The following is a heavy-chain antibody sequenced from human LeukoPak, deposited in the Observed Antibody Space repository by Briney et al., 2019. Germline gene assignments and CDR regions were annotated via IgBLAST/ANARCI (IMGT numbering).Heavy chain of an antibody. Sequence: GGSLRLSCAASGFTFSSYAMSWVRQAPGKGLEWVSAISGSGGSTYYADSVKGRFTISRDNTKNTLYPQMNSLRAEDTAVYYCAKRTGKKQQDNYYYYYMDVWDKGTTVTVSS. CDR1: GFTFSSYA. V-gene: IGHV3-23*01. CDR2: ISGSGGST. D-gene: IGHD6-13*01. J-gene: IGHJ6*03. CDR3: AKRTGKKQQDNYYYYYMDV.